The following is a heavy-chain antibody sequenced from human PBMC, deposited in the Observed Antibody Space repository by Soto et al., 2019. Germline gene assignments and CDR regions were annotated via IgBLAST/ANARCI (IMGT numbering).Heavy chain of an antibody. CDR3: VRASGAKLSSS. CDR1: GGTFSSYR. Sequence: QVQLVQSGAEVKKPGSSVKVSCKASGGTFSSYRINWVRQAPGQGLEWVGGIVPIYRTADYAQKFQGRVTITADEYARTSYMELRSLKSQDTAVYYCVRASGAKLSSSWGQGTLVTVSS. V-gene: IGHV1-69*01. CDR2: IVPIYRTA. D-gene: IGHD6-13*01. J-gene: IGHJ4*02.